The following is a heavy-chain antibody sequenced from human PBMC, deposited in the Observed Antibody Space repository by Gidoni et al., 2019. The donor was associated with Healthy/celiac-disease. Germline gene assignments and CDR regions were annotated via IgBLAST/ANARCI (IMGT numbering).Heavy chain of an antibody. CDR2: IYYSGST. D-gene: IGHD4-4*01. CDR3: ARRVTMYYYYGMDV. J-gene: IGHJ6*02. Sequence: QLQLQESGPGLVKPSETLSLTCTVSGGSISSSSYYWGWIRQPPGKGLAWIGSIYYSGSTYYNPSLKSRVTISVDTSKNQFSLKLSSVTAADTAVYYCARRVTMYYYYGMDVWGQGTTVTVSS. V-gene: IGHV4-39*01. CDR1: GGSISSSSYY.